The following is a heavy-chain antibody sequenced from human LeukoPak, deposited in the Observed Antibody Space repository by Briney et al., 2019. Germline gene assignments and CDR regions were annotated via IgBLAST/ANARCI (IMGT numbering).Heavy chain of an antibody. CDR3: AKGKRSGYYYVELDY. Sequence: GGSLRLSCAASGFTFDDYAMHWVRHAPGKGLEWVSGISWNSGSIVYEDYVKGRFTISRDNAKNSLYLQMNSLRAEDTALYYCAKGKRSGYYYVELDYWGQGTLVTVSS. CDR2: ISWNSGSI. V-gene: IGHV3-9*01. D-gene: IGHD3-22*01. CDR1: GFTFDDYA. J-gene: IGHJ4*02.